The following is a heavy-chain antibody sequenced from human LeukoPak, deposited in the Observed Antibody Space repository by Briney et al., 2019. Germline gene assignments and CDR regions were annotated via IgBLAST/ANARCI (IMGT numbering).Heavy chain of an antibody. CDR3: ARRGVVPAARRQFDY. J-gene: IGHJ4*02. D-gene: IGHD2-2*01. Sequence: SQTLSLTCTVSGGSISSGDYYWSWIRQPPGKGLEWIGYIYYSGSTYYNPSLKSRVTISVDTSKNQFSLKLSSVTAADTAVYYCARRGVVPAARRQFDYWGQGILVTVSS. V-gene: IGHV4-30-4*08. CDR1: GGSISSGDYY. CDR2: IYYSGST.